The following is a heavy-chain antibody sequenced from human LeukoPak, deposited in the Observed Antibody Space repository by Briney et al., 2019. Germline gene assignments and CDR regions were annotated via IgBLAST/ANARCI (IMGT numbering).Heavy chain of an antibody. D-gene: IGHD3-10*01. Sequence: SETLSLTCTVSGGSISSSSYYWGWIRQPPGKGLEWIGSIYYSGSTYYNPSLKSRVTISVDTSKNQFSLKLSSVTAADTAVYYCARRSLTMVRGSPARFDYWGQGTLVTVSS. CDR3: ARRSLTMVRGSPARFDY. CDR2: IYYSGST. V-gene: IGHV4-39*01. CDR1: GGSISSSSYY. J-gene: IGHJ4*02.